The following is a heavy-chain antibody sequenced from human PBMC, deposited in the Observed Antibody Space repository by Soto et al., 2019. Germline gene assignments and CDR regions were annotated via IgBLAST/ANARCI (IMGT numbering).Heavy chain of an antibody. CDR1: GGTFSNYA. J-gene: IGHJ6*02. Sequence: SVKVSCKASGGTFSNYAISWVRQAPGQGLEWMGGIIPIFGTANYAQKFQGRVTITADKSTSTAYMELSSLRSEDTAVYYCARAWLRYFDWLLYYGMDVWGQGTTVTVSS. V-gene: IGHV1-69*06. CDR3: ARAWLRYFDWLLYYGMDV. CDR2: IIPIFGTA. D-gene: IGHD3-9*01.